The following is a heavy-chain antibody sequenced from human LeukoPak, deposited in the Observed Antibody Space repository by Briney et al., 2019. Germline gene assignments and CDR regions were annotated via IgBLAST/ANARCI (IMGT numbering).Heavy chain of an antibody. CDR2: IRYDGSNK. CDR3: AKDLDMDTAMVLDY. D-gene: IGHD5-18*01. J-gene: IGHJ4*02. CDR1: GFTFSSYG. V-gene: IGHV3-30*02. Sequence: GGSLRLSCAASGFTFSSYGMHWVRQAPGKGLEWVAFIRYDGSNKYYADSVKGRFTISRDNSKNTLYLQMNSLRAEDTGVYYCAKDLDMDTAMVLDYWGQGILVTVSS.